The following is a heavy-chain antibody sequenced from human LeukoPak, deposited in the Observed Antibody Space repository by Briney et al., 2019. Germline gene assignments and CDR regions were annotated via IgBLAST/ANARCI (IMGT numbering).Heavy chain of an antibody. CDR3: ARDNGPYYYGMDV. Sequence: SETLSLTCTVSGGSISSYYWSWIRQPPGKGLEWIGYIYYSGSTNYNPSLKSRVTISVDTSKNQFYLTLSSVTAADTAVYYCARDNGPYYYGMDVWGKGTTVTVPS. CDR2: IYYSGST. J-gene: IGHJ6*04. V-gene: IGHV4-59*01. CDR1: GGSISSYY.